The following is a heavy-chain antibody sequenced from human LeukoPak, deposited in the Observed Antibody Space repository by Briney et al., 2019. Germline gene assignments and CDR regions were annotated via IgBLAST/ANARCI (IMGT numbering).Heavy chain of an antibody. D-gene: IGHD5-18*01. CDR1: GYTFTGYY. J-gene: IGHJ3*02. CDR3: ARNAEDTAMVFLAFDI. CDR2: INPNSGAT. Sequence: ASVKVSCKASGYTFTGYYMHWVRQAPGQGLEWMGWINPNSGATNYAQKFQGRVTMTRDTSISTAYMELSRLRSDDTAVYYCARNAEDTAMVFLAFDIWGQGTMVTVSS. V-gene: IGHV1-2*02.